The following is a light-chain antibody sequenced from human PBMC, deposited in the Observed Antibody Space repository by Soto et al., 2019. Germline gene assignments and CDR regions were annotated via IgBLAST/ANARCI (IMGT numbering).Light chain of an antibody. Sequence: DIQMTQSPSSLSASVGDRVTITCRATQGISNYLAWYQQKPGKAPKVLIYDASTLAAGVPSRFSGSGSGTDFALTISGLQPEDFATYYCQHYDTLPLPVYTFGQGTKLEI. CDR2: DAS. J-gene: IGKJ2*01. CDR1: QGISNY. V-gene: IGKV1-33*01. CDR3: QHYDTLPLPVYT.